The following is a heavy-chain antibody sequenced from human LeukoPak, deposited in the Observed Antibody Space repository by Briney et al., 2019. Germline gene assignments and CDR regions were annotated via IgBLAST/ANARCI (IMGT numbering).Heavy chain of an antibody. D-gene: IGHD5-18*01. CDR2: IYYSGST. CDR3: ARSYTAMVDY. Sequence: SETLSLTCTVSGGSISSYYWSWIRQPPGKGLEWIGYIYYSGSTNYNPSLKSRVTISVDTSKNQFSLKLSSVTAADTAMYYCARSYTAMVDYWGQGTLVTVSS. CDR1: GGSISSYY. V-gene: IGHV4-59*01. J-gene: IGHJ4*02.